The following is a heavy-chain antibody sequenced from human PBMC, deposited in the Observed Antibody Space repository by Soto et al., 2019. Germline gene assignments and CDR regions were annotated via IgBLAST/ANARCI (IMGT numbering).Heavy chain of an antibody. Sequence: GGSLRLSCAASGFTFSTYAMNWVRQAPGKGLEWVSVISGTGDNTYYADSVKGRFTISRDNSKNTLYLEMNSLRADDTAVYYCAKDAYSSIPSYYYGMNVWGQGTPVTVSS. CDR3: AKDAYSSIPSYYYGMNV. J-gene: IGHJ6*02. V-gene: IGHV3-23*01. D-gene: IGHD6-13*01. CDR1: GFTFSTYA. CDR2: ISGTGDNT.